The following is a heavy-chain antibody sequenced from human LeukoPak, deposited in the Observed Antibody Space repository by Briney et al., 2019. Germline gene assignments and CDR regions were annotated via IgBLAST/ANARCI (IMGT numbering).Heavy chain of an antibody. D-gene: IGHD4-17*01. J-gene: IGHJ6*02. CDR3: ARVSWATVTTRSLYYYGMDV. Sequence: GGSLRLSCAASGFTFSSYSMNWVRQAPGKGLEWVXXXXXXXXYIYYADSVKGRFTISRDNAKNSLYLQMNSLRAEDTAVYYCARVSWATVTTRSLYYYGMDVWGQGTTVTVSS. V-gene: IGHV3-21*01. CDR2: XXXXXXYI. CDR1: GFTFSSYS.